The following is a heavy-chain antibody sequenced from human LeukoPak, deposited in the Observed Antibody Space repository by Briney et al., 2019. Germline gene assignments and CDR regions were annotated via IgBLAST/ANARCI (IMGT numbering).Heavy chain of an antibody. CDR3: AREESGGYFDY. V-gene: IGHV4-59*01. Sequence: SETLSLTCTVSGGSISNFYWSWIRQPPGKGLEWIGDIYSTGSTNYNPSLKSRVTISVDTSKNQFSLKLTSVIAADTAVYYCAREESGGYFDYWGQGTPVTVSS. D-gene: IGHD2-8*02. CDR2: IYSTGST. J-gene: IGHJ4*02. CDR1: GGSISNFY.